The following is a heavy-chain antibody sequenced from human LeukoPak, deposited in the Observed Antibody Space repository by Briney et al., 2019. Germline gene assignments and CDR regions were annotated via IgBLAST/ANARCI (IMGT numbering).Heavy chain of an antibody. CDR2: INPNSGGT. CDR3: ARGLYYGSGSYYIPYYYGMDV. V-gene: IGHV1-2*04. D-gene: IGHD3-10*01. CDR1: GYTFTGYY. Sequence: ASVKVSCKASGYTFTGYYMHWVRQAPGQGLEWMGWINPNSGGTNYAQKFQGWVTMTRDTSISTAYMELSRLRSDDTVVYYCARGLYYGSGSYYIPYYYGMDVWGQGTTVTVSS. J-gene: IGHJ6*02.